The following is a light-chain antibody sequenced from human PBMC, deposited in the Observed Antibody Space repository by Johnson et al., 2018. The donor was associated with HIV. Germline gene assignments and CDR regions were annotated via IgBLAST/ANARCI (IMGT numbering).Light chain of an antibody. CDR3: GTWVTSLSAYYA. CDR2: ENN. CDR1: SSNIGNNY. Sequence: QSVLTQPPSVSAAPGQKVTISCSGSSSNIGNNYVSWYQQLPGTAPKLLIYENNKRPSGIPDRFSGSKSGTSATLVITGLQTWDESDYYCGTWVTSLSAYYASGTWTKVTVL. V-gene: IGLV1-51*02. J-gene: IGLJ1*01.